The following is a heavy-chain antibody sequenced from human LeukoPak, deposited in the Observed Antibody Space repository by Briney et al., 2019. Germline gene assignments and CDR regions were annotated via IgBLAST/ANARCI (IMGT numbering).Heavy chain of an antibody. J-gene: IGHJ3*02. Sequence: GGSLRLSCAASGFTFSSCWMHWVRQAPGKGLVWVSRINSDGSSTTYADSVKGRFTISRDNAKNTLYLQMNSLRAEDTAVYYCAGAPYYYDTSGFLIWGQGTMVTVSS. CDR2: INSDGSST. V-gene: IGHV3-74*01. CDR1: GFTFSSCW. CDR3: AGAPYYYDTSGFLI. D-gene: IGHD3-22*01.